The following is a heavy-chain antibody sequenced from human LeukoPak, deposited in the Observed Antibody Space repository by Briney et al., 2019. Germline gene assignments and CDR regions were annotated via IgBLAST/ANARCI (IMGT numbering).Heavy chain of an antibody. V-gene: IGHV3-73*01. Sequence: PGESLGLSCAASGFIFSDSTIHWVRQASGKGLEWLGRIRTNTHNYATAYAASLKGRFTIFRDDSHNMAYLQLNSLKTEDTALYYCSRRGDYDFDYWGQGTLVTVSS. J-gene: IGHJ4*02. CDR2: IRTNTHNYAT. CDR3: SRRGDYDFDY. CDR1: GFIFSDST. D-gene: IGHD4-17*01.